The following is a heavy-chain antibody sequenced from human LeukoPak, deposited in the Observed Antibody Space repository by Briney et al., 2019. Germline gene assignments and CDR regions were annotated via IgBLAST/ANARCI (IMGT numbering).Heavy chain of an antibody. J-gene: IGHJ5*02. Sequence: ASVKVSCKASGYTFTGYYIHWVRQAPGQGLEWMGWINPNSGGTNYAQKFQGRVAMTRDTSISTAYMELSRLRSDDTAVYYCARIAAADTIYTNWFDPWGQGTLVTVSS. CDR2: INPNSGGT. CDR1: GYTFTGYY. D-gene: IGHD6-13*01. CDR3: ARIAAADTIYTNWFDP. V-gene: IGHV1-2*02.